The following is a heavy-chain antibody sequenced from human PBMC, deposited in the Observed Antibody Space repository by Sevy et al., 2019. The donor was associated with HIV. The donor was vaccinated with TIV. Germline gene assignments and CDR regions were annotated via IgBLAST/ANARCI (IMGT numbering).Heavy chain of an antibody. CDR3: AKDFTGFYSMGV. D-gene: IGHD3-9*01. CDR2: ISYDGINK. CDR1: GLSVTNNG. V-gene: IGHV3-30*18. J-gene: IGHJ6*02. Sequence: GGSLRLSCEVSGLSVTNNGMHWVRQAPGKGLEWVAVISYDGINKYYGDSVKGRFIISRDRSKNTLYLQMNILRIEDTALYYCAKDFTGFYSMGVWGQGTTVTVSS.